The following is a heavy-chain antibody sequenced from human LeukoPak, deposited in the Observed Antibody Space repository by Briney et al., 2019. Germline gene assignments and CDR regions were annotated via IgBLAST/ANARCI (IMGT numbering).Heavy chain of an antibody. D-gene: IGHD6-25*01. CDR2: VYYSRSP. J-gene: IGHJ4*02. CDR3: ARSSGTGTFSY. V-gene: IGHV4-39*02. Sequence: PSETLSLTCTVSGDSISRSTYYWAWIRQPPGKGLEWIGSVYYSRSPYFNPSLESRATISVDTSKNHFSLKMSSVTAADTAVYYCARSSGTGTFSYWGQGTLVAVSS. CDR1: GDSISRSTYY.